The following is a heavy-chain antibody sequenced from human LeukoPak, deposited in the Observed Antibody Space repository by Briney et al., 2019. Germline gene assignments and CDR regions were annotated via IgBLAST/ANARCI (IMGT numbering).Heavy chain of an antibody. D-gene: IGHD1-14*01. CDR1: GYTFTGYY. V-gene: IGHV1-2*02. Sequence: VASVKVSCKASGYTFTGYYMHWVRQAPGQGLEWMGWINPNSGGTNYAQEFQGRVTMTRDTSISTAYMELSRLRSDDTAVYYCARDRGTTGYFDYWGQGTLVTVSS. J-gene: IGHJ4*02. CDR3: ARDRGTTGYFDY. CDR2: INPNSGGT.